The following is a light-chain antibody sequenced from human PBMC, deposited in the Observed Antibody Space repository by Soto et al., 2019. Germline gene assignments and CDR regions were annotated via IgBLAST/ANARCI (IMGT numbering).Light chain of an antibody. J-gene: IGLJ3*02. Sequence: QSVLTQPASVSGSPGQSITISCTGTSNDVGGYDYVSWYQQHPGKAPKLVIYEVTKRPSGVSNRFSGSKSGNTAALTISGLQAEDEADYYCSSYTSDNTGVFGGGTKVTVL. CDR3: SSYTSDNTGV. V-gene: IGLV2-14*01. CDR1: SNDVGGYDY. CDR2: EVT.